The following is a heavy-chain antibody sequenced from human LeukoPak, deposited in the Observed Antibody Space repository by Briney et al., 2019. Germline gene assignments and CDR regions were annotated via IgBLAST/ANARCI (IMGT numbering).Heavy chain of an antibody. CDR2: IIPIFGTA. V-gene: IGHV1-69*06. D-gene: IGHD6-19*01. CDR1: GYTFPNYG. Sequence: SVKVSCKASGYTFPNYGFTWVRQAPGQGLEWMGGIIPIFGTANYAQKFQGRVTITADKSTSTAYMELSSLRSEDTAVYYCARDKEGIAVAGIYYYYYMDVWGKGTTVTVSS. CDR3: ARDKEGIAVAGIYYYYYMDV. J-gene: IGHJ6*03.